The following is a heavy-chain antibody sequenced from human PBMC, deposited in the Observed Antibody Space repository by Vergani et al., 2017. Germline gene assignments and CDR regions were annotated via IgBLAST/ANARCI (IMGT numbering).Heavy chain of an antibody. CDR1: GFTFSSYW. Sequence: EVQLVESGGGLVKPGGSLRLSCAASGFTFSSYWMSWVRQAPGKGLEWVANIKQDGSEKYYVDSVKGRFTISRDNAKNSLYLQMNSLRAEDTAVYYCAKDRGSFWGGGSSSGRFDYWGQGTLVTVSS. CDR3: AKDRGSFWGGGSSSGRFDY. V-gene: IGHV3-7*01. CDR2: IKQDGSEK. D-gene: IGHD6-6*01. J-gene: IGHJ4*02.